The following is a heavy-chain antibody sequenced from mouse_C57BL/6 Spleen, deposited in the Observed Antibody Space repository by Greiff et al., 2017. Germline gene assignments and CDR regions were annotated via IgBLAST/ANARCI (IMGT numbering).Heavy chain of an antibody. CDR1: GYTFTSYR. J-gene: IGHJ4*01. D-gene: IGHD2-4*01. V-gene: IGHV1-52*01. CDR2: IDPSDSET. Sequence: QVQLQQPGAELVRPGSSVKLSCKASGYTFTSYRMHWVKQRPIQGLEWIGNIDPSDSETHYNQKFKDKATLTVDKSSSTAYMQLSSLTSEDSAVYYCARHYYDYAVMDYWGQGTSVTVSS. CDR3: ARHYYDYAVMDY.